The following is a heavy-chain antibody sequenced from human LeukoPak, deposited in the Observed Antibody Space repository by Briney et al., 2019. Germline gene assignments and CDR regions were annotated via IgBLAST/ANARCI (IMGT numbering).Heavy chain of an antibody. J-gene: IGHJ5*01. Sequence: SETLSLTCAVSGGSFSGYSWNWIRQPPGKGLEWIGEISQSGSTKYNPSLKSRVTISIDTSKSQFSMRLNSVTAADTALYYCARCDSGGLFFDSWGQGALVTVSS. V-gene: IGHV4-34*01. CDR3: ARCDSGGLFFDS. CDR1: GGSFSGYS. CDR2: ISQSGST. D-gene: IGHD6-19*01.